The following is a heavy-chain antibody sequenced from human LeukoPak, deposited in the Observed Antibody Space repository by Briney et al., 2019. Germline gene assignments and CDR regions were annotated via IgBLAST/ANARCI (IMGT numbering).Heavy chain of an antibody. D-gene: IGHD3-3*01. CDR1: GFTFDDYG. V-gene: IGHV3-20*01. Sequence: GGSLRLSCAASGFTFDDYGMSWVRQAPGKGLEWVSGINWNGGSTGYADSVKGRFTISRDNAKNSLYLQMNSLRAEDTALYHCTTVFAESYYYYMDVWGKGTTVTVSS. J-gene: IGHJ6*03. CDR2: INWNGGST. CDR3: TTVFAESYYYYMDV.